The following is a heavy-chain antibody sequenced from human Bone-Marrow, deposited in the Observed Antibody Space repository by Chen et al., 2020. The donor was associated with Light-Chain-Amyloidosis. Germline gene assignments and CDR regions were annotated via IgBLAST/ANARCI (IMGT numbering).Heavy chain of an antibody. D-gene: IGHD6-13*01. Sequence: QVQLQESGPGLVKPSETLSLTCAVSGYSIGSGYYGGWIRQPPGKGLEWIGSIYHSGSTYYNPSLKRRVTISIDTSKNQFSLKLSSVTAADTAVYYCARDRAASGDYFDYWGQGTLVTVSS. CDR3: ARDRAASGDYFDY. V-gene: IGHV4-38-2*02. J-gene: IGHJ4*02. CDR2: IYHSGST. CDR1: GYSIGSGYY.